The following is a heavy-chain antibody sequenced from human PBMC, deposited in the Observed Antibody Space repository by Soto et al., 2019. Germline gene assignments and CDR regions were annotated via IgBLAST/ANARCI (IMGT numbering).Heavy chain of an antibody. D-gene: IGHD3-3*01. J-gene: IGHJ6*02. CDR2: IYYSGST. CDR1: GGSISSGGYY. V-gene: IGHV4-31*03. Sequence: SETLSLTCTVSGGSISSGGYYWSWIRQHPGKGLEWIGYIYYSGSTYYNPSLKSRVTISVDTSKNQFSLKLSSVTAADTAVYYCARGNITIFGVVSDYYRYGMYFSGQGTTDTVSS. CDR3: ARGNITIFGVVSDYYRYGMYF.